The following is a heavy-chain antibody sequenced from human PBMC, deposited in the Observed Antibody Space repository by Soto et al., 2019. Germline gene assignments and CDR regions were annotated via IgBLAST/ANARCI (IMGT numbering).Heavy chain of an antibody. CDR3: ARDQNEQPNYYYYYGMDV. D-gene: IGHD6-13*01. J-gene: IGHJ6*02. Sequence: EVQLVESGGGLVQPGGSLRLSCAASGFTVSSNYMSWVRQAPGKGLEWVSVIYSGGSTYYADSVKGRFTISRDNSKNTLYLQMNSLRAEDTAVYYCARDQNEQPNYYYYYGMDVWGQGTTVTVSS. CDR2: IYSGGST. V-gene: IGHV3-66*01. CDR1: GFTVSSNY.